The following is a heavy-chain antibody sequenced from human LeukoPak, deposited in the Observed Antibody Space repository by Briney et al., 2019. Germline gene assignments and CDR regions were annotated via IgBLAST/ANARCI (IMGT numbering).Heavy chain of an antibody. CDR2: ISYDGSNK. J-gene: IGHJ4*02. D-gene: IGHD2-8*01. CDR3: AKGGLKGVLDH. CDR1: GFTFSSYG. Sequence: PGGFLRLSCAASGFTFSSYGMHWVRPAPGKGLEWVAVISYDGSNKYYADSVKGRFTISRDNSKNTLYLQMNSLRAEDTAVYYCAKGGLKGVLDHWGQGTLVTVSS. V-gene: IGHV3-30*18.